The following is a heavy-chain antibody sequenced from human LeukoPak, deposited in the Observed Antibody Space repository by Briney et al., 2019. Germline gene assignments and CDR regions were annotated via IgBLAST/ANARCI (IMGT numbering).Heavy chain of an antibody. D-gene: IGHD3-16*02. CDR3: ARGGPYYDYVWGSYRYKYFDY. CDR1: GYTFTSYG. V-gene: IGHV1-18*01. Sequence: ASVKVSCKASGYTFTSYGISWVRQAPGQGLEWMGWISAYNGNTNYAQKLQGRVTMTTDTSTSTAYMELRSLRSDDTAVYYCARGGPYYDYVWGSYRYKYFDYWGQGTLVTVSS. J-gene: IGHJ4*02. CDR2: ISAYNGNT.